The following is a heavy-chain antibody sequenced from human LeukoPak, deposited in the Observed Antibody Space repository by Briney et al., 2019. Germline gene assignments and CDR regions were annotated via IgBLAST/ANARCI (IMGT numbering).Heavy chain of an antibody. Sequence: GASVKVSCKASGYSFTGYFIRWVRQAPGQGLEWMGWINPNSGDTNYAQRFQGGVTMTRDTSISTAYLELSRLRSDDTALYYCARDPGEGGNAFDLWGQGTMVTISS. CDR2: INPNSGDT. CDR1: GYSFTGYF. V-gene: IGHV1-2*02. D-gene: IGHD3-16*01. J-gene: IGHJ3*01. CDR3: ARDPGEGGNAFDL.